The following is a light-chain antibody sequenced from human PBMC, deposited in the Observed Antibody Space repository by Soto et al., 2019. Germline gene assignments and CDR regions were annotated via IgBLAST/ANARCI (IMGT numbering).Light chain of an antibody. CDR3: QQYVSSPPT. V-gene: IGKV3-20*01. Sequence: IVLTQSPGTLSLSPWERATLSCRASQSVSSSYLAWYQQKPGQAPRLLIYDASSRATGIPDRFSGSGSGTDFTLTISRLEPEDFAVYYCQQYVSSPPTFGQGTKVDIK. CDR2: DAS. CDR1: QSVSSSY. J-gene: IGKJ1*01.